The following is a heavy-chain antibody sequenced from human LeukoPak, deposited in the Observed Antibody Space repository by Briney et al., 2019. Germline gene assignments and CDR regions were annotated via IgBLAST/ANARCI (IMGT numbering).Heavy chain of an antibody. Sequence: ASVKVSCKASGYTFTSYGISWVRQAPGQGLEWMGWISAYNGNTNYAQKLQGRVTMTTDTSTSTAYMELRSLRSDDTAVYYCARTSSSGWQPWYFDLWGRGTLVTVSS. CDR1: GYTFTSYG. CDR2: ISAYNGNT. V-gene: IGHV1-18*01. J-gene: IGHJ2*01. D-gene: IGHD6-19*01. CDR3: ARTSSSGWQPWYFDL.